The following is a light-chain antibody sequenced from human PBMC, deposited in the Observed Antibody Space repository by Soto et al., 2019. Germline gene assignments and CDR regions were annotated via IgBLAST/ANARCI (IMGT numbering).Light chain of an antibody. J-gene: IGKJ4*01. CDR3: KQRSDSPLT. V-gene: IGKV3-11*01. Sequence: EIVMTQSPATLSVSPGERATLSCRASLSVSTYLAWYQQKPGQTPRLLIYDASNRATGIPARFSGSGSGTDFTLTIRTLEPEDFAVYYCKQRSDSPLTFGGGTKVDIK. CDR1: LSVSTY. CDR2: DAS.